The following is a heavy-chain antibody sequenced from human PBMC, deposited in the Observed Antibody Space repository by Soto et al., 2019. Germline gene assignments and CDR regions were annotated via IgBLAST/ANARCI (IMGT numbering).Heavy chain of an antibody. CDR1: GDSVRNQY. J-gene: IGHJ6*03. Sequence: SETLPLTSAVSGDSVRNQYWSWIRRPPGRGLEWIGYIYRSGSTKYNPSLKSRLTISVDTSKNQFSLKLSSVTAADTAVYYCARTLDYGHMDVWGKGTTVTVSS. CDR3: ARTLDYGHMDV. D-gene: IGHD3-16*01. V-gene: IGHV4-4*09. CDR2: IYRSGST.